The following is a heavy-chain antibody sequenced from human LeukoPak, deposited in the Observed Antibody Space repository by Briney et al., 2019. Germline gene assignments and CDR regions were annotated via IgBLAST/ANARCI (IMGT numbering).Heavy chain of an antibody. V-gene: IGHV3-48*01. CDR2: ISSSSSTI. J-gene: IGHJ4*02. Sequence: GGSLRLSCAASGFTFSSYSMNWVRQAPGKGLEWVSYISSSSSTIYYADSVKGRFTISRDNAKNSLYLQMNSLRAEDTAVYYCARDLWYYDSSGYYYGSGYWGQGTLVTVSS. CDR1: GFTFSSYS. CDR3: ARDLWYYDSSGYYYGSGY. D-gene: IGHD3-22*01.